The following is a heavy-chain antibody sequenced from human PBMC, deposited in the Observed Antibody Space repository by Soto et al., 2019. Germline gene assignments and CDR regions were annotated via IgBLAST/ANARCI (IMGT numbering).Heavy chain of an antibody. CDR2: IYYSGST. CDR1: GGSISSYY. D-gene: IGHD6-13*01. Sequence: LSLTCTVSGGSISSYYWRWIRQPPGKGLEGSGYIYYSGSTNYSSSPKSRVTITVNTAKNKFSLMLSSVTVADADVYYCARDDPGSSWYDYWGQATLVTV. J-gene: IGHJ4*02. CDR3: ARDDPGSSWYDY. V-gene: IGHV4-59*01.